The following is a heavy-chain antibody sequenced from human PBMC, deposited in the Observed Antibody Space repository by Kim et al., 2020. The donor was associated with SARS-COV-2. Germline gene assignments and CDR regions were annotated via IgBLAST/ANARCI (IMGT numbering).Heavy chain of an antibody. CDR2: ISPYNGNK. J-gene: IGHJ6*03. CDR1: GYAFTNYG. V-gene: IGHV1-18*04. Sequence: ASVKVSCKASGYAFTNYGITWVRQAPGQGLDWMGWISPYNGNKHYGQTLQGRINMTTDTSTSTVYMELRSLRSDDTAVYYCARGVRATGPYYHYYMDVWGKGTTVTVSS. CDR3: ARGVRATGPYYHYYMDV. D-gene: IGHD1-26*01.